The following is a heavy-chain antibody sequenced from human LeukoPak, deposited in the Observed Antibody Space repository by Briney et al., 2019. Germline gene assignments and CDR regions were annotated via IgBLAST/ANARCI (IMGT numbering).Heavy chain of an antibody. CDR3: ARTTEAHSWRTRYYDYYMDV. CDR1: GGSISSYY. J-gene: IGHJ6*03. V-gene: IGHV4-59*01. CDR2: IYYSGGT. D-gene: IGHD6-13*01. Sequence: SETLSLTCTVSGGSISSYYWSWIRQPPGKGLEWIGYIYYSGGTNYNPSLKSRVTISVDTSKNQFSLKLSSVTAADTAVYYCARTTEAHSWRTRYYDYYMDVWGKGTTVTVSS.